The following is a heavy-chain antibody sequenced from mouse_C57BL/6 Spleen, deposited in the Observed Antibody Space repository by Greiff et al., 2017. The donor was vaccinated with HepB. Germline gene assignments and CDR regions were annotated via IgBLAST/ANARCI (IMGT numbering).Heavy chain of an antibody. CDR3: AMGGSSGYSYYYAMDY. CDR1: GYTFTSYW. D-gene: IGHD3-2*02. CDR2: IHPSDSDT. J-gene: IGHJ4*01. V-gene: IGHV1-74*01. Sequence: QVQLQQPGAELVKPGASVKVSCKASGYTFTSYWMHWVKQRPGQGLEWIGRIHPSDSDTNYNQKFKGKAALTVDKSSSTAYMQLSSLTSEDSAVYYCAMGGSSGYSYYYAMDYWGQGTSVTVSS.